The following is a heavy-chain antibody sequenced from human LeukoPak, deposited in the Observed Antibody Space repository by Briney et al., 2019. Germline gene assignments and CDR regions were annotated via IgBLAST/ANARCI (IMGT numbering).Heavy chain of an antibody. V-gene: IGHV6-1*01. CDR3: ARAKGIAVAGTAYYYYYYGTDV. J-gene: IGHJ6*02. D-gene: IGHD6-19*01. Sequence: SQTLSLTCAISGDSVSSNSAAWNWIRQSPSRGLEWLGRTYYRSKWYNDYAVSVKSRITINPDTSKNQFSLQLNSVTPEDTAVYYCARAKGIAVAGTAYYYYYYGTDVWGQGTTVTVSS. CDR1: GDSVSSNSAA. CDR2: TYYRSKWYN.